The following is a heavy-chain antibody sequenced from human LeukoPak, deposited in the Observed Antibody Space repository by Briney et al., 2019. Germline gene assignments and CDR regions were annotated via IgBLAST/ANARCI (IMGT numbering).Heavy chain of an antibody. V-gene: IGHV4-30-4*08. J-gene: IGHJ4*02. CDR1: GGSISSGDYY. D-gene: IGHD2-2*02. CDR2: IYYSGST. Sequence: SQTLSLTCTVSGGSISSGDYYWSWIRQPPGKGLEWIGYIYYSGSTYYNPSLKSRVTISVDTSKNQFSLKLSSVTAADTAVYYCARDLLGYCSSTSCYKGGIDYWGQGTLVTVSS. CDR3: ARDLLGYCSSTSCYKGGIDY.